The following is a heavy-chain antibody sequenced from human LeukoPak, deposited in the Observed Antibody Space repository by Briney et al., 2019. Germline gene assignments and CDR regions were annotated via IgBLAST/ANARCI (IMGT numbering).Heavy chain of an antibody. CDR1: GYTFTSYY. D-gene: IGHD6-19*01. J-gene: IGHJ4*02. CDR2: INPSGGST. CDR3: ARSRIAVAGPPSS. V-gene: IGHV1-46*03. Sequence: ASVKVSCKASGYTFTSYYMRWVRQAPGQGLEWMGIINPSGGSTSYAQKFQGRVTMARDTSTSTVYMELSSLRSEDTAVYYCARSRIAVAGPPSSWGQGTLVTVSS.